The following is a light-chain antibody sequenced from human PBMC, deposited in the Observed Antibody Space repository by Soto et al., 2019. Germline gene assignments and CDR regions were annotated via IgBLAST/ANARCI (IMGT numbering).Light chain of an antibody. CDR2: AAS. CDR1: QGISSY. Sequence: DIQLPQSPSFLSASVGDRVSITCRASQGISSYLAWYQQKPGKAPKLLMYAASTLQSGVPSRFSGSGSGTEFTLTISSLQPEDFATYYCQQLDTYPLTFGGGTKVEIK. V-gene: IGKV1-9*01. CDR3: QQLDTYPLT. J-gene: IGKJ4*01.